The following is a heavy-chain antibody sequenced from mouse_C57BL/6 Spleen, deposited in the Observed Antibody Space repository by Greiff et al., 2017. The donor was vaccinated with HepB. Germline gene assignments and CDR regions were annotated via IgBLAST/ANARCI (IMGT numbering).Heavy chain of an antibody. J-gene: IGHJ2*01. CDR3: TIYYGNLLDY. CDR2: IDPETGGT. V-gene: IGHV1-15*01. Sequence: QVQLQQSGAELVRPGASVTLSCKASGYTFTDYEMHWVKQTPVHGLAWIGAIDPETGGTAYNQKFKGKAILTADKSSSTAYMELRSLTSEDSAVYYCTIYYGNLLDYWGQGTTLTVSS. CDR1: GYTFTDYE. D-gene: IGHD2-1*01.